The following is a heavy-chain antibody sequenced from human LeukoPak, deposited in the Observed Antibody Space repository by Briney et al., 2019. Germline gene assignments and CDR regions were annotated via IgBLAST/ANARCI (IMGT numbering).Heavy chain of an antibody. Sequence: PGGSLRISCAAAGFTFNSYAMSWVRQAPGKGLEWVSAISGSGGSTYYADSVKGRFTISRDNSKNTLYLQMNSLRAEDTAVYYSAKETVRCSGGSCYYFDYWGQGTLVSVSS. CDR3: AKETVRCSGGSCYYFDY. V-gene: IGHV3-23*01. CDR2: ISGSGGST. D-gene: IGHD2-15*01. CDR1: GFTFNSYA. J-gene: IGHJ4*02.